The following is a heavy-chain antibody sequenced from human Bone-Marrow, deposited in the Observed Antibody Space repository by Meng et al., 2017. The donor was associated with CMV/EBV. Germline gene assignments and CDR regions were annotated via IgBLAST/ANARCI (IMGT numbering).Heavy chain of an antibody. Sequence: SQTLSLTCAVYGGSFSGYYWSWIRQPPGKGLEWIGEINHSGSTNYNPSRKSRVTISVDTSKNQFSLKLSSVTAADTAVYYCARARSDFWSGYYGPISYLDYYYYYGMDVWGQGTTVTVSS. CDR2: INHSGST. D-gene: IGHD3-3*01. CDR1: GGSFSGYY. J-gene: IGHJ6*02. V-gene: IGHV4-34*01. CDR3: ARARSDFWSGYYGPISYLDYYYYYGMDV.